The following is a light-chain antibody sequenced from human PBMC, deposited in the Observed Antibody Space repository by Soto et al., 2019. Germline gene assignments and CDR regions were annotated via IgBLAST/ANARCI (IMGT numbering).Light chain of an antibody. V-gene: IGKV3-11*01. CDR3: QQRSNWTPWT. CDR1: QSVSSY. CDR2: DAS. J-gene: IGKJ1*01. Sequence: EIVLTQSPATLSLSPGERATLSCRASQSVSSYLAWYQQKPGQAPRLLIYDASIRATGIPARFSGRGSGTDFTLTISSLEPKDSAIYYCQQRSNWTPWTFGQGTKVEIK.